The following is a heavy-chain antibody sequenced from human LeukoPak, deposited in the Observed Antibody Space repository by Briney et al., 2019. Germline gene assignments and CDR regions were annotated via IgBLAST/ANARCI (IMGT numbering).Heavy chain of an antibody. CDR3: ARQTGSGLFILP. D-gene: IGHD3/OR15-3a*01. CDR2: INHSGST. V-gene: IGHV4-34*01. CDR1: GESFSGYY. J-gene: IGHJ4*02. Sequence: SETLSLTCAVYGESFSGYYWSWIRQPPGKGLEWIGEINHSGSTNYNPSLKSRVTISVDTSKNQFSLRLTSVTAADTAVYYCARQTGSGLFILPGGQGTLVTVSS.